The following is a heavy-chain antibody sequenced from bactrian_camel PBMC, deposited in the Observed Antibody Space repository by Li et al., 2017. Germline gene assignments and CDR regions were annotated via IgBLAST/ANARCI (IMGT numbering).Heavy chain of an antibody. J-gene: IGHJ4*01. V-gene: IGHV3S40*01. CDR1: GFTFSNYY. CDR3: AKGTVWGLDPWDYNY. Sequence: VQLVESGGGLVQPGGSLRLSCAASGFTFSNYYMSWVRQAPGKGLEWVSTISDGGGTTYYAASVKGRFTIARDNAKNTMYLQLNSLKTEDMAMYYCAKGTVWGLDPWDYNYWGQGTQVTVS. CDR2: ISDGGGTT. D-gene: IGHD3*01.